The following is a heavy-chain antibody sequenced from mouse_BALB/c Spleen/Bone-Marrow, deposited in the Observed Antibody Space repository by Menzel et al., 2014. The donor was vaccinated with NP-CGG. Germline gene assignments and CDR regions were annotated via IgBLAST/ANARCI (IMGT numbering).Heavy chain of an antibody. CDR3: ARGDY. CDR1: GYTFDRYT. J-gene: IGHJ2*01. V-gene: IGHV1-4*01. Sequence: VKLMESGAELARPGASVKMSCKASGYTFDRYTMHWVKQRPGQGLEWIGYINPGGGYTNYSQKFKDKATLTADKSSTTAYMQLSSLTSEDSAVYYCARGDYWGQGTTLTVSS. CDR2: INPGGGYT.